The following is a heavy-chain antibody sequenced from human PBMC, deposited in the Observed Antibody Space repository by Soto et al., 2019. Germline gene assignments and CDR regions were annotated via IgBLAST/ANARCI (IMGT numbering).Heavy chain of an antibody. V-gene: IGHV3-11*01. CDR2: ISSTGRTI. Sequence: GGSLRLSCGASGFTFSNYYMSWIRQAPGKGLEWVSYISSTGRTIYYADSVKGRFTVSRDNAQNSLSLKLNSLRVEDTAVYYCARSYSSGWEFDYWGQGTKVTVNS. CDR3: ARSYSSGWEFDY. D-gene: IGHD6-19*01. CDR1: GFTFSNYY. J-gene: IGHJ4*02.